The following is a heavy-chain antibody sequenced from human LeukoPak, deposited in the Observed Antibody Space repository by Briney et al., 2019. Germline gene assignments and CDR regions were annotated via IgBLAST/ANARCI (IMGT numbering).Heavy chain of an antibody. V-gene: IGHV2-70*11. Sequence: SGPTLVNPTQTLTLTFTFSGFSLSSHGMCVSWIRQPPVKALEWLARIDWDDDKYYSTSLKTRLTISKDTSKKQVVLTMTNMDPVDTATYYCARINYDSRYFDYWGQGTLVTVSS. CDR2: IDWDDDK. CDR1: GFSLSSHGMC. J-gene: IGHJ4*02. CDR3: ARINYDSRYFDY. D-gene: IGHD3-22*01.